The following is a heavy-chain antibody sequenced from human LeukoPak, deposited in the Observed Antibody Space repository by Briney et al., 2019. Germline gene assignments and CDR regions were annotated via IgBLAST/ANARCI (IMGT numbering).Heavy chain of an antibody. CDR2: IYPGGSDT. V-gene: IGHV5-51*01. CDR1: GYSFTSYW. J-gene: IGHJ5*02. Sequence: GESLKISCKGSGYSFTSYWIGWVRQMPGKGLEWMGIIYPGGSDTRYSPSFQGQVTISADKSISTAYLQWSSLKASDTAMYYCARDNTVTANWFDPWGQGTLVTVSS. CDR3: ARDNTVTANWFDP. D-gene: IGHD4-17*01.